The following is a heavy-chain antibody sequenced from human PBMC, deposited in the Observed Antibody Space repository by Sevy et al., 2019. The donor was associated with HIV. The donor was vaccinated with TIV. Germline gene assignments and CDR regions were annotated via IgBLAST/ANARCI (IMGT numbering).Heavy chain of an antibody. V-gene: IGHV1-8*01. Sequence: ASVKVSCKASGYTFTDYEINWVRQASGQGLEWMGWVIPNSGQTAYAQKFQGRVTMSTSTSTGTAYMELSGLQSEDTATYYCATLVSRGSACYYLHYWGQGTPVTVSS. CDR3: ATLVSRGSACYYLHY. CDR1: GYTFTDYE. J-gene: IGHJ4*02. D-gene: IGHD3-10*02. CDR2: VIPNSGQT.